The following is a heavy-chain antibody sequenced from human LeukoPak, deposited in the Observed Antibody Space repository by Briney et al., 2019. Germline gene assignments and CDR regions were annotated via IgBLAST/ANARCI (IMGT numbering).Heavy chain of an antibody. Sequence: PSQTLSLTCTVSGGSISSGGYYWSWIRQHPGKGLEWIGYIYYSGSTYYNPSLKSRVTISVDTSKNQFSLKLSSVTAADTAVYYCAREVQLGWDYYYGMDVWGQGTTVTVSS. CDR1: GGSISSGGYY. J-gene: IGHJ6*02. D-gene: IGHD5-18*01. V-gene: IGHV4-31*03. CDR2: IYYSGST. CDR3: AREVQLGWDYYYGMDV.